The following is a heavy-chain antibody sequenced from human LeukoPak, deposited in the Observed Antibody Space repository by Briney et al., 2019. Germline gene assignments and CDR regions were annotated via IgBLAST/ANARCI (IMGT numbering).Heavy chain of an antibody. CDR1: GFIFCSYW. Sequence: GRSLRLSCTRSGFIFCSYWMSWVRQAPGKGLGWVDNIKKDGSEKSYVDSVKGRFTISRDNAKNSLYLQMSSLRAEDTAVYYCARQLRFEGVDYWGQGPLVTVSS. J-gene: IGHJ4*02. CDR2: IKKDGSEK. CDR3: ARQLRFEGVDY. V-gene: IGHV3-7*01. D-gene: IGHD5-12*01.